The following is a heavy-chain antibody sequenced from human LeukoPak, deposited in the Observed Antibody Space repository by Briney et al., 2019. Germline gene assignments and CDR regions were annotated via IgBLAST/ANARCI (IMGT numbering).Heavy chain of an antibody. CDR3: ARDTYYYDSSGYYAY. CDR2: ISYDGSNK. CDR1: GFTFSSYA. V-gene: IGHV3-30-3*01. Sequence: GGSLRLSCAASGFTFSSYAMSWVRQAPGKGLEWVAVISYDGSNKYYADSVKGRFTISRDNSKNTLYLQMNSLRAEDTAVYYCARDTYYYDSSGYYAYWGQGTLVTVSS. J-gene: IGHJ4*02. D-gene: IGHD3-22*01.